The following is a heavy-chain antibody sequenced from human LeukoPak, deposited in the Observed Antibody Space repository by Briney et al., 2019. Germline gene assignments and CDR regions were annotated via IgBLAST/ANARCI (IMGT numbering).Heavy chain of an antibody. Sequence: GGSLRLSCAASGFTFSSYWMHWIRQAPGKGLEGVSYISSSGSTIYYADSVKGRFTISRDNAKNSLYLQMNSLRAEDTAVYYCARVRGVRGANWFDPWGQGTLVTVSS. CDR3: ARVRGVRGANWFDP. CDR1: GFTFSSYW. V-gene: IGHV3-11*01. CDR2: ISSSGSTI. J-gene: IGHJ5*02. D-gene: IGHD3-10*01.